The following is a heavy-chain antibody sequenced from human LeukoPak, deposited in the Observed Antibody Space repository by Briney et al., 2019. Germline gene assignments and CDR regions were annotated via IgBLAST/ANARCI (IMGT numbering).Heavy chain of an antibody. J-gene: IGHJ5*02. CDR2: IKPSGGST. V-gene: IGHV1-46*01. CDR3: ARTPDYYDSSSGYYSSYSNWFDP. CDR1: GYTFTSYD. Sequence: ASVKVSCKASGYTFTSYDINWVRQATGQGLEWMGVIKPSGGSTTYAQKFQGRVTMTWDTSTTTVYMELSSLRSEDTAVYYCARTPDYYDSSSGYYSSYSNWFDPWGQGTLVTVSP. D-gene: IGHD3-22*01.